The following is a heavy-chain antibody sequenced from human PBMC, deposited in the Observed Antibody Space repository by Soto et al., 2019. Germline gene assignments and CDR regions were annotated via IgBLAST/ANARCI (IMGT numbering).Heavy chain of an antibody. CDR3: ARDKTGSYYLVSENWFDP. CDR2: IIPILGIA. D-gene: IGHD3-10*01. V-gene: IGHV1-69*04. J-gene: IGHJ5*02. Sequence: SVKVSCKASGGTFSSYTISWVRQAPGQGLEWMGRIIPILGIANYAQKLQGRVTITADKSTSTAYMELSSLRSEDTAVYYCARDKTGSYYLVSENWFDPWGQGTLVTVSS. CDR1: GGTFSSYT.